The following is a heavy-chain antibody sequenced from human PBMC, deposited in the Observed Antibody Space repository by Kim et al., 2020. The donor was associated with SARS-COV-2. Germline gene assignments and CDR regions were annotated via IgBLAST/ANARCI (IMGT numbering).Heavy chain of an antibody. CDR3: ARIEEAAGTFDY. D-gene: IGHD6-13*01. Sequence: GGSLRLSCAASGFTFSSYAMHWVRQAPGKGLEWVAVISYDGSNKYYADSVKGRFTISRDNSKNTLYLQMNSLRAEDTAVYYCARIEEAAGTFDYWGQGTLVTVSS. CDR2: ISYDGSNK. CDR1: GFTFSSYA. V-gene: IGHV3-30*04. J-gene: IGHJ4*02.